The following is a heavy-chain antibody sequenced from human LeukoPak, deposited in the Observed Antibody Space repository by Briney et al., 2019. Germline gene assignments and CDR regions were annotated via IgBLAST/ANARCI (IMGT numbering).Heavy chain of an antibody. CDR2: IYRGGGT. Sequence: GGSLRLSCAASGFTVTGSYMTWVRQAPGKGLEWVSIIYRGGGTSYANSARGRFTVSRDNSKNTLYLQMNSLRAEDTAVYYCARGASPDVWGKGTTVTVSS. CDR1: GFTVTGSY. D-gene: IGHD3-16*01. J-gene: IGHJ6*04. V-gene: IGHV3-53*01. CDR3: ARGASPDV.